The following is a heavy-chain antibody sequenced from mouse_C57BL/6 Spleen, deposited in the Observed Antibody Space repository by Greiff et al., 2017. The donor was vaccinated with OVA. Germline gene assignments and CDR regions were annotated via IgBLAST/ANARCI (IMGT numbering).Heavy chain of an antibody. CDR3: ARRAYYGSSYGNYFDY. D-gene: IGHD1-1*01. V-gene: IGHV5-17*01. CDR1: GFTFSDYG. J-gene: IGHJ2*01. CDR2: ISSGSSTI. Sequence: EVQLVESGGGLVKPGGSLKLSCAASGFTFSDYGMHWVRQAPEKGLEWVAYISSGSSTIYYADTVKGRFTISRDNAKNTLFLQMTSLRSEDTAMYYCARRAYYGSSYGNYFDYWGQGTTLTVSS.